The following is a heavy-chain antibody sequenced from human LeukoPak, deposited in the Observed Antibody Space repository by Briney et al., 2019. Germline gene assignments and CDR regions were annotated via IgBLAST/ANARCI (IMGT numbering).Heavy chain of an antibody. V-gene: IGHV3-23*01. CDR3: AKDLLPYCSSTSCALDY. J-gene: IGHJ4*02. CDR2: ISGSGGST. D-gene: IGHD2-2*01. Sequence: GGSLRLSCAASGFTFSSYAMSWVRQAPGKGLEWVSAISGSGGSTYYADSVKGRFTISRDNSKNTLYLQMNSLRAEDTDVYYCAKDLLPYCSSTSCALDYWGQGTLVTVSS. CDR1: GFTFSSYA.